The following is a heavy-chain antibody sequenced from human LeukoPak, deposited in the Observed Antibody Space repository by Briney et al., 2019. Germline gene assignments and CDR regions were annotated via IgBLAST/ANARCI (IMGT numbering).Heavy chain of an antibody. CDR1: GFTFSSYS. CDR3: ANSLCGGDCYSSYYYYGVDV. Sequence: PGGSLRLSCAASGFTFSSYSMNWVRQAPGKGLDWVSTISGRDGSTNYADSVKGRFTISRDNSKNTLYLQMNNLRADDTAVYYCANSLCGGDCYSSYYYYGVDVWGQGTTVFVSS. CDR2: ISGRDGST. V-gene: IGHV3-23*01. D-gene: IGHD2-21*02. J-gene: IGHJ6*02.